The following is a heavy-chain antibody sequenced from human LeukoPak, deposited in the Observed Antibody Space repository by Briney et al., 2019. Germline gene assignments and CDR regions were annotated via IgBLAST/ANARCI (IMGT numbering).Heavy chain of an antibody. Sequence: GGSLRLSCAASGFTFSSYGMHWVRQAPGKGLEWVSVIYSGGSIYYADSVKGRFTISRDNSKNTLYLQMNSLRAEDTAVYYCARDADSHANYWGQGTLVTVSS. CDR1: GFTFSSYG. D-gene: IGHD5-18*01. J-gene: IGHJ4*02. V-gene: IGHV3-53*01. CDR2: IYSGGSI. CDR3: ARDADSHANY.